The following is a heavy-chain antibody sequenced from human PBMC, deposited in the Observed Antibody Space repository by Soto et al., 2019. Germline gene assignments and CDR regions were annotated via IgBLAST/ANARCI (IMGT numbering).Heavy chain of an antibody. CDR1: GFTFSSYA. CDR2: ISGSGTTT. Sequence: EVQLLESGGGLVQPGGSLRLSCAASGFTFSSYAMSWVRQAPGKGLEWVSGISGSGTTTYYADSVKGRFTISRDNSENRLYLQMNSLRAEDTAVYYCAKCTLTEAYYSDSSRSFDIWGQGTVVAVSS. D-gene: IGHD3-22*01. CDR3: AKCTLTEAYYSDSSRSFDI. V-gene: IGHV3-23*01. J-gene: IGHJ3*02.